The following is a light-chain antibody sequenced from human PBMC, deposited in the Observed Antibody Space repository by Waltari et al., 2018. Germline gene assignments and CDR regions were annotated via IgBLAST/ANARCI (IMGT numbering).Light chain of an antibody. CDR1: SDINVGTYK. CDR2: YKPDSGT. J-gene: IGLJ3*02. CDR3: MILYNNAVV. V-gene: IGLV5-45*01. Sequence: QAVLTQPASLSASPGASASLTCTLRSDINVGTYKIYWYQQRPGIPPQFPVHDQPYPGSPPQFLVKYKPDSGTQLGSGVPSRFSGSKDTSANAGILLISGLQSEDEADYYCMILYNNAVVFGGGTKVTVL.